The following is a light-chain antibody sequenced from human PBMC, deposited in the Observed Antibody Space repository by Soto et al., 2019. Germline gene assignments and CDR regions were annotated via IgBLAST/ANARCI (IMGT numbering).Light chain of an antibody. CDR2: DAS. CDR1: QSVTTY. J-gene: IGKJ4*01. CDR3: QHRSNWPPELS. Sequence: EVVLTQSSVTLSLSPGERATLSCRASQSVTTYLAWYQQKPGQAPRLLIYDASTRATGIPARLSGSGSGTDFTLTISSLQPEDFAVYYCQHRSNWPPELSFGGGTKVEIK. V-gene: IGKV3-11*01.